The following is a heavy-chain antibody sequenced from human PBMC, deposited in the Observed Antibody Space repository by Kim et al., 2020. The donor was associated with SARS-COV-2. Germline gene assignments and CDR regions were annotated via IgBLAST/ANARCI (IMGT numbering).Heavy chain of an antibody. Sequence: GGSLRLSCAASGFTFSSYSMNWVRQAPGKGLEWVSYISSSSSTIYYADSVKGRFTISRDNAKNSLYLQMNSLRDEDTAVYYCARDLAPYYDSSGYYYGYYYGMDVWGQGTTVTVSS. CDR1: GFTFSSYS. D-gene: IGHD3-22*01. J-gene: IGHJ6*02. CDR3: ARDLAPYYDSSGYYYGYYYGMDV. CDR2: ISSSSSTI. V-gene: IGHV3-48*02.